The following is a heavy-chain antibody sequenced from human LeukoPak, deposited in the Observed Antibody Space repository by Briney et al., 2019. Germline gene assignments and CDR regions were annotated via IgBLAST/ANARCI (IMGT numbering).Heavy chain of an antibody. CDR3: ARDQIGSW. D-gene: IGHD6-13*01. CDR1: GFTFSDYY. CDR2: ISGSGSHI. J-gene: IGHJ4*02. Sequence: KAGGSLRLSCEASGFTFSDYYLSWIRQAPGKGLEWISYISGSGSHINYADSVKGRFTISRDNAKKSVYLQMDSLRVEDTAVYYCARDQIGSWWGQGTLVIVSS. V-gene: IGHV3-11*06.